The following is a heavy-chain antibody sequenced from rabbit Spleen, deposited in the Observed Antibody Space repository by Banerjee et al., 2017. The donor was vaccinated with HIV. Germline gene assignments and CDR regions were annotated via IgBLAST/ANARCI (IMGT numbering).Heavy chain of an antibody. CDR1: GFSFSTSYY. CDR2: INMVTGKS. Sequence: QSLEESGGDMVKPGASLTLTCTASGFSFSTSYYICWVRQAPGKGLEWIACINMVTGKSVYATWAKGRFIMSRTSSTKVTLQMTSLTAADTATYFCARDLVGVIGWNFNLWGPGTLVTVS. J-gene: IGHJ4*01. D-gene: IGHD1-1*01. V-gene: IGHV1S40*01. CDR3: ARDLVGVIGWNFNL.